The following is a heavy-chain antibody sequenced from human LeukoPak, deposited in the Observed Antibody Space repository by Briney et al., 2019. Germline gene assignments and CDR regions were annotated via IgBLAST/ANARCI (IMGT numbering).Heavy chain of an antibody. V-gene: IGHV1-46*01. CDR2: INPSGGSR. CDR1: GYTFTSYY. D-gene: IGHD4-17*01. Sequence: ASVKVSCKESGYTFTSYYMHWVRQAPGQGLEWMGIINPSGGSRSYAEKSQGRVNMTRNTSTSAVYMELSRLRSEETAVYYGARGGGYGDYRDAFDIWGKGTMVTVSS. J-gene: IGHJ3*02. CDR3: ARGGGYGDYRDAFDI.